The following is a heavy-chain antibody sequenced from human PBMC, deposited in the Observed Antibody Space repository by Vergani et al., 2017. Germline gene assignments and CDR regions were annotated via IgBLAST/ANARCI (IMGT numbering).Heavy chain of an antibody. CDR1: GGSISSGSYY. CDR3: ARMAPLVDTAMVNYYYYGMDV. J-gene: IGHJ6*02. CDR2: IYTSGST. D-gene: IGHD5-18*01. V-gene: IGHV4-61*02. Sequence: QVQLQESGPGLVKPSQTLSLTCTVSGGSISSGSYYWSWIRQPAGKGLEWIGRIYTSGSTNYNLSLKSRVTISVDTSKNQFSLKLSSVTAADTAVYYCARMAPLVDTAMVNYYYYGMDVWGQGTTVTVSS.